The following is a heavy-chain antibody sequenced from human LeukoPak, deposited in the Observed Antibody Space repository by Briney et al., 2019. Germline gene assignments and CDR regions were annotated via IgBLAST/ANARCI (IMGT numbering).Heavy chain of an antibody. V-gene: IGHV4-39*07. Sequence: SETLSLTCTVSGGSISSSSYYWGWIRQPPGKGLEWIGSIYYSGSTNYNPSLKSRVTMSVDTSKNQFSLKLSSVTAADTAVYYCARSPLGSSGWYELYGMDVWGQGTTVTVSS. CDR2: IYYSGST. CDR1: GGSISSSSYY. J-gene: IGHJ6*02. CDR3: ARSPLGSSGWYELYGMDV. D-gene: IGHD6-19*01.